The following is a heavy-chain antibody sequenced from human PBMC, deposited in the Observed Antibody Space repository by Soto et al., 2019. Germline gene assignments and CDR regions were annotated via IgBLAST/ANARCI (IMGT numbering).Heavy chain of an antibody. V-gene: IGHV1-18*04. CDR3: ARDCGGDCYPPLRQYFQH. J-gene: IGHJ1*01. D-gene: IGHD2-21*02. CDR2: ISAYNGNT. Sequence: ASVKVSCKASGYTFTSYGISWVRQAPGQGLELMGWISAYNGNTNYAQKLQGRVTMTTDTSTSTAYMELRSLRSDDTAVYYCARDCGGDCYPPLRQYFQHWGQGTMVTVYS. CDR1: GYTFTSYG.